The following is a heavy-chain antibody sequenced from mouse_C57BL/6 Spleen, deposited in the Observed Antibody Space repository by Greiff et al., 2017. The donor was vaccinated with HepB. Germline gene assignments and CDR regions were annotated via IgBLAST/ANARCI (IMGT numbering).Heavy chain of an antibody. CDR3: ARNHDGYLNY. CDR2: INPNNGGT. D-gene: IGHD2-3*01. J-gene: IGHJ2*01. CDR1: GYTFTDYY. Sequence: EVQLQQSGPELVKPGASVKISCKASGYTFTDYYMNWVKQSHGKSLEWIGDINPNNGGTSYNQKFKGKATLTVDKSSSTAYMELRSLTSEDSAVYYCARNHDGYLNYWGQGTTLTVPS. V-gene: IGHV1-26*01.